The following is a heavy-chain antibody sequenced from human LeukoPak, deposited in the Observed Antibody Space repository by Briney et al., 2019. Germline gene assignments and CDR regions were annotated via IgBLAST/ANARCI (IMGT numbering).Heavy chain of an antibody. J-gene: IGHJ6*03. CDR1: GGSISSYY. Sequence: SETLSLTCTVSGGSISSYYWSWIRQPAGKGLEWIGRIYTSGSTNYNPSLKSRVTMSVDTSKNQFSLKLSSVTAADTAVYYCARFRITMVRGARYYYYMDVWGKGTTVTVSS. V-gene: IGHV4-4*07. CDR3: ARFRITMVRGARYYYYMDV. CDR2: IYTSGST. D-gene: IGHD3-10*01.